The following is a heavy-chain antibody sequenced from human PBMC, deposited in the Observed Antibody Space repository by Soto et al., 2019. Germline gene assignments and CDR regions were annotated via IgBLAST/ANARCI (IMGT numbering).Heavy chain of an antibody. V-gene: IGHV3-66*01. D-gene: IGHD2-2*01. CDR3: AREGYCITASCPGPLDY. CDR2: IYSGGST. J-gene: IGHJ4*02. Sequence: GGSLRLSCVVSGFTVSSNYMSWVRQAPGKGLEWVSVIYSGGSTYYADSVKGRFTISRDNSKNTLYLQMNSLRAEDTAVYYCAREGYCITASCPGPLDYWGQGT. CDR1: GFTVSSNY.